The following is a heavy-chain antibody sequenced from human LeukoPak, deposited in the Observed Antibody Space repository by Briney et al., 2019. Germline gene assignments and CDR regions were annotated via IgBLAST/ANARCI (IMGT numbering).Heavy chain of an antibody. V-gene: IGHV3-74*01. CDR2: INGDGSST. D-gene: IGHD6-19*01. CDR1: GFTFSGYW. CDR3: ARGAHESSGWFEGYY. J-gene: IGHJ4*02. Sequence: PGGSLRLSCAASGFTFSGYWMHWVRQAPGKGLVWVSRINGDGSSTTYADSVKGRFTISRDNAKNTLYLQMNGLRAEDTAVYYCARGAHESSGWFEGYYWGQGTLVTVSS.